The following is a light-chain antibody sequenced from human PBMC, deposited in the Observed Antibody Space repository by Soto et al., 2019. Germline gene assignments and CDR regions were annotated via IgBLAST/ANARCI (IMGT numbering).Light chain of an antibody. CDR3: SSYTSTNTLV. J-gene: IGLJ2*01. V-gene: IGLV2-14*01. CDR1: SSDVCDYNY. Sequence: QSVLTQPASVSGSPGQSITISCTGTSSDVCDYNYVSWYQQHPGKAPKLIIYGVSNRPSGISNRFSGSKSGNTASLTISGLQAEDEADYYCSSYTSTNTLVFGGGTKLTVL. CDR2: GVS.